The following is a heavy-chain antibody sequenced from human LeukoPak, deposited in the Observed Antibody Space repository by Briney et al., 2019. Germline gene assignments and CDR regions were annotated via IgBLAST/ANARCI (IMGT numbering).Heavy chain of an antibody. CDR1: GGTFSSYA. V-gene: IGHV1-69*13. J-gene: IGHJ4*02. CDR2: IIPIFGTA. CDR3: ASESVPAASIFDY. D-gene: IGHD2-2*01. Sequence: ASVKVSCKASGGTFSSYAISWVRQAPGQGLEWMGGIIPIFGTANYAQKFQGRVTITAVESTSTAYMEPSSLRSEDTAVYYCASESVPAASIFDYWGQGTLVTVSS.